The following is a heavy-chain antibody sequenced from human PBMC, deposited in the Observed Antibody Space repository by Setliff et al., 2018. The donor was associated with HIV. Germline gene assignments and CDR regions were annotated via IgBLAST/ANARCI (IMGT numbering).Heavy chain of an antibody. CDR3: AREGQNMDDSFDL. J-gene: IGHJ3*01. CDR2: IYYTGSA. D-gene: IGHD3-10*01. V-gene: IGHV4-59*01. Sequence: KPSETLSLTCSVSGGSISSNYWSWIRQPPGKGLEWIGYIYYTGSASYNPSLKSRVTMSADTSKNNFSLKLTSVTAADTAVYYCAREGQNMDDSFDLWGQGTMVTVSS. CDR1: GGSISSNY.